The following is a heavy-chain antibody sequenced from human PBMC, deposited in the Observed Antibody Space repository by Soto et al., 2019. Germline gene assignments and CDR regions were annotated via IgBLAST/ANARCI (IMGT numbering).Heavy chain of an antibody. V-gene: IGHV3-30-3*01. CDR3: ARDILTGYPPGFVYYYGMDV. D-gene: IGHD3-9*01. J-gene: IGHJ6*02. Sequence: PGGSLRLSCAASGFTFSSYAMHWVRQAPGKGLEWVAVISYDGSNKYYADSVKGRFTISRDNSKNTLYLQMNSLRAEDTAVYYCARDILTGYPPGFVYYYGMDVWGQGILVTVSS. CDR1: GFTFSSYA. CDR2: ISYDGSNK.